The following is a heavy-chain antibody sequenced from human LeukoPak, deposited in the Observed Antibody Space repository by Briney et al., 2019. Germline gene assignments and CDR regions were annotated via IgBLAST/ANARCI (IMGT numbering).Heavy chain of an antibody. CDR1: GFTFSNYW. Sequence: GGSLRLSCAASGFTFSNYWMSWVRQAPGKGLEWLSAIDGNGAKTFYADSGKGRFTISRDNSKNTLYLQMNSLRGEDTALYYCAKDLHWGLDYWGQGALVTVSS. J-gene: IGHJ4*02. CDR2: IDGNGAKT. CDR3: AKDLHWGLDY. V-gene: IGHV3-23*01. D-gene: IGHD3-16*01.